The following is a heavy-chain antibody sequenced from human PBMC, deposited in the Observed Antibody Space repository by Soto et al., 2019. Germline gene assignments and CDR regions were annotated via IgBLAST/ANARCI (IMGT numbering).Heavy chain of an antibody. CDR1: RHTFQHYW. CDR2: IYPGDSDT. J-gene: IGHJ6*02. Sequence: GEFLTLSRQASRHTFQHYWIGWVRQMPGKGLEWLGIIYPGDSDTKYNPSFQGQVTISADKSITTTYLRWTSLKASDTAIYYCAASIFYYGMDVWGQGTTVTVSS. CDR3: AASIFYYGMDV. V-gene: IGHV5-51*01.